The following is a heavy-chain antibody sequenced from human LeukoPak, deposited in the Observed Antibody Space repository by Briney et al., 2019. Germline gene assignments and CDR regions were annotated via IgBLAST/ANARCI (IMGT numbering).Heavy chain of an antibody. CDR2: IIPIFGTA. CDR3: AADDYSNYVGAY. Sequence: SVKVSCKASGGTFSSYAISWVRQAPGQGLEWMGGIIPIFGTANYAQKFQGRVTITADESTSTAYMELSSLRAEDTAVYYCAADDYSNYVGAYWGQGSLVTVSS. V-gene: IGHV1-69*13. CDR1: GGTFSSYA. J-gene: IGHJ4*02. D-gene: IGHD4-11*01.